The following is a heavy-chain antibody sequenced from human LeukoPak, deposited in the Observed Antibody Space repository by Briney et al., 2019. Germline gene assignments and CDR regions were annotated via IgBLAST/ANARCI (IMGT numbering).Heavy chain of an antibody. CDR1: GFTVSSNY. CDR3: ARDRGLGETYFDN. J-gene: IGHJ4*02. Sequence: GGSLRLSCAASGFTVSSNYMSWVRQAPGKGLEWVSVIYSGGSTYYADSVKGRFTISRDNSKNTLYLQMNSLRAEDTAVYYCARDRGLGETYFDNWGPGTLVTVSS. V-gene: IGHV3-66*01. CDR2: IYSGGST. D-gene: IGHD3-16*01.